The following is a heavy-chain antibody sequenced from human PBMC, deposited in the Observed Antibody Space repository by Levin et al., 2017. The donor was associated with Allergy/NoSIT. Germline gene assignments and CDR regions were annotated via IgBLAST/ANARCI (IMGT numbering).Heavy chain of an antibody. D-gene: IGHD1-26*01. CDR2: ISSSSSYI. Sequence: LSLTCAASGFTFSSYSMNWVRQAPGKGLEWVSSISSSSSYIYYADSVKGRFTISRDNAKNSLYLQMNSLRAEDTAVYYCARASVGATDYWGQGTLVTVSS. CDR1: GFTFSSYS. V-gene: IGHV3-21*01. CDR3: ARASVGATDY. J-gene: IGHJ4*02.